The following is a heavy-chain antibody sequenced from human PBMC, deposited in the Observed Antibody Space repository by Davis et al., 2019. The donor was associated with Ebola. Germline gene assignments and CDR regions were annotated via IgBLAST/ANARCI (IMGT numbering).Heavy chain of an antibody. CDR2: ISYDGSNK. Sequence: GESLKISCAASGFTFSSYAMHWVRQAPGKGLEWVAVISYDGSNKYYADSVKGRFTISRDNSKNTLYLQMNSLRAEDTAVYYCARDPARDGYNGAGYWGQGTLVTVSS. D-gene: IGHD5-24*01. CDR3: ARDPARDGYNGAGY. V-gene: IGHV3-30-3*01. CDR1: GFTFSSYA. J-gene: IGHJ4*02.